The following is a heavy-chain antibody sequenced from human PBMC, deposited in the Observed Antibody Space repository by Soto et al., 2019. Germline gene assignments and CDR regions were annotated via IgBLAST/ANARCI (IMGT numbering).Heavy chain of an antibody. Sequence: EVQLLESGGGLLQPGGSLRLSCSASGFTFNNYAMAWGRQAPGEGLEWVSGLSGSGATPYYADSVKGRFTIARDNSKNTLFLQMNSLSAEDTAVYFCAKAGYCTGVSCYFYYFDSWGQGTLVTVSS. CDR1: GFTFNNYA. D-gene: IGHD2-15*01. V-gene: IGHV3-23*01. CDR3: AKAGYCTGVSCYFYYFDS. J-gene: IGHJ4*02. CDR2: LSGSGATP.